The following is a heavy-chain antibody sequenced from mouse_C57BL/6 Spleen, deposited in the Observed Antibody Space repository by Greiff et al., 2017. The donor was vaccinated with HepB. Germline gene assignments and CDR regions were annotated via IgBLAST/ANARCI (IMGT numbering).Heavy chain of an antibody. J-gene: IGHJ4*01. V-gene: IGHV1-15*01. CDR1: GYTFTDYE. Sequence: QVHVKQSGAELVRPGASVTLSCKASGYTFTDYEMHWVKQTPVHGLEWIGAIDPETGGTAYNQKFKGKAILTADKSSRTAYMELRSLTSEDSAVYYCTKNAMHYWGQGTSVTVSS. CDR3: TKNAMHY. CDR2: IDPETGGT.